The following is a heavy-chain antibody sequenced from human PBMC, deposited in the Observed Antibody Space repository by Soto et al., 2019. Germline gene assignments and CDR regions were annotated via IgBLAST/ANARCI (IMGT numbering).Heavy chain of an antibody. J-gene: IGHJ5*02. D-gene: IGHD3-3*01. V-gene: IGHV1-69*01. CDR3: AMETS. Sequence: QAQLLQSGAEVKKPGSSVKVSCKVSGGTFSSSAISWVRQAPGQGLEWIGRIAPIFGLTNYAQKWQGRVTITADESTATAYMEVSSLRSEDTAVYYCAMETSWGQGTLVTVSS. CDR2: IAPIFGLT. CDR1: GGTFSSSA.